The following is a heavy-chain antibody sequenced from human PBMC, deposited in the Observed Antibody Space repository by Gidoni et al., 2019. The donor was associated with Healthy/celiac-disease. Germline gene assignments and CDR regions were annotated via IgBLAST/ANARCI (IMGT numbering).Heavy chain of an antibody. CDR1: GGSFSGYY. CDR3: ARGGIAAVRSYWYFDL. CDR2: INHSGST. V-gene: IGHV4-34*01. Sequence: QVQLQQWGAGLLKPSETLSLTCAVYGGSFSGYYWSWIRQPPGKGLEWIGEINHSGSTNYNPSLKSRVTISVDTSKNQFSLKLSSVAAADPAVYYCARGGIAAVRSYWYFDLWGRGTLVTVSS. D-gene: IGHD6-13*01. J-gene: IGHJ2*01.